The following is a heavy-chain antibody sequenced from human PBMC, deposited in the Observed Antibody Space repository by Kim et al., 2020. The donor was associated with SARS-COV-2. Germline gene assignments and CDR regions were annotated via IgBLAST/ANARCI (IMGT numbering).Heavy chain of an antibody. Sequence: GGSLRLSCAASGFTFSSYSMNWVRQAPGKGLEWVSSISSSSSYIYYADSVKGRFTISRDNAKNSLYLQMNSLRAEDTAVYYCARDLAAAGKSHFDYWGQGTLVTVSS. D-gene: IGHD6-13*01. CDR1: GFTFSSYS. CDR3: ARDLAAAGKSHFDY. J-gene: IGHJ4*02. V-gene: IGHV3-21*01. CDR2: ISSSSSYI.